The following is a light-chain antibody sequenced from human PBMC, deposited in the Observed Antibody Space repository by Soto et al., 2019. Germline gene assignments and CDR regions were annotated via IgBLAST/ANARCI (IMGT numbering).Light chain of an antibody. CDR2: GTS. CDR1: QSVTSSY. J-gene: IGKJ1*01. V-gene: IGKV3-20*01. CDR3: QQCGSSPET. Sequence: IVLTHSASALSLSPGERATLSCRASQSVTSSYLAWYQQKPGQAPRLLIYGTSSRATGIPDRFSGGGSGTDFTLTISRLEPEDFAVYYCQQCGSSPETFGQGTKVDIK.